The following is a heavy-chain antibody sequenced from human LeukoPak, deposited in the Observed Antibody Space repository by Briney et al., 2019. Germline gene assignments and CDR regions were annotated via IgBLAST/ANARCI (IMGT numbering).Heavy chain of an antibody. Sequence: SETLSLTCAVSGDTISTTRYHWGWIRQPPGKGLEWMASIFYTGSTYYNSSLKSRVTISVDTSKNQFSLRLTSVTAADTAVYYCARHLMSVINPWGQGTLVTVSS. D-gene: IGHD2-21*01. V-gene: IGHV4-39*01. CDR3: ARHLMSVINP. CDR2: IFYTGST. CDR1: GDTISTTRYH. J-gene: IGHJ5*02.